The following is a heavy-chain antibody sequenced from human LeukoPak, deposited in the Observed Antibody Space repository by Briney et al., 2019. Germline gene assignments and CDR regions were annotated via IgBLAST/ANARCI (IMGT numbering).Heavy chain of an antibody. CDR3: ARVKEYCSSTSCQSDFDY. J-gene: IGHJ4*02. D-gene: IGHD2-2*01. CDR1: GYTFTSYY. V-gene: IGHV1-46*01. CDR2: INPSGGST. Sequence: GASVKVSCKASGYTFTSYYMHWVRQAPGQGLEWMGIINPSGGSTSYAQKFQGRVTMTRDTSTSTVYMELCSLRSEDTAVYYCARVKEYCSSTSCQSDFDYWGQGTLVTVSS.